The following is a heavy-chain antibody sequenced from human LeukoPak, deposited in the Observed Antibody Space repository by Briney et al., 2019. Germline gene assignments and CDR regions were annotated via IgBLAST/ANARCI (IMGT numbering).Heavy chain of an antibody. D-gene: IGHD3-9*01. Sequence: PGRSLGLSCAASGFSFDDYAMHWVRQAPGKGLEWVSGISWNSGSIGYADSVKGRFTISRDNAKNSLYLQMNSLRAEDMALYYCAKESVLRYFDYWGQGTLVTVSS. CDR2: ISWNSGSI. V-gene: IGHV3-9*03. CDR3: AKESVLRYFDY. CDR1: GFSFDDYA. J-gene: IGHJ4*02.